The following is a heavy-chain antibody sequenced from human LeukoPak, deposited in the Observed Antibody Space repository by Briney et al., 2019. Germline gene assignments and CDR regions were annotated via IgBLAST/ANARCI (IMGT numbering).Heavy chain of an antibody. J-gene: IGHJ4*02. D-gene: IGHD2-15*01. V-gene: IGHV3-30*04. CDR2: ISYDGRNK. CDR3: ARDPALYCTGGSCREHYFDY. CDR1: GCTFSNYA. Sequence: PGWSLRLSCAVSGCTFSNYAMHWVRQAPGKGLEWVALISYDGRNKYYADSVKGRFTVSRDNAKSTLYLQMNSLRGEDTAVYYCARDPALYCTGGSCREHYFDYWGQGALVTVSS.